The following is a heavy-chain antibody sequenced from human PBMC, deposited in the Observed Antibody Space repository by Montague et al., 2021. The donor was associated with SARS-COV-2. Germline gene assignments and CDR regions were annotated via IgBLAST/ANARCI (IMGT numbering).Heavy chain of an antibody. CDR3: ARQLPSYCATNKCYPYDFDG. D-gene: IGHD2-8*01. V-gene: IGHV4-39*01. Sequence: SETLSLTCTVSGGSISSPDYYWGWIRQSPGKGLAWIGSISYTGRTYYYPSLRIRVSFSMDTSQIHFSLSLSSVTVADTAVYFCARQLPSYCATNKCYPYDFDGWGQGALVTVSS. CDR1: GGSISSPDYY. J-gene: IGHJ4*02. CDR2: ISYTGRT.